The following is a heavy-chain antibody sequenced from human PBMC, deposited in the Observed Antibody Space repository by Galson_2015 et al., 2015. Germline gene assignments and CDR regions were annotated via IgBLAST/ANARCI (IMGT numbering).Heavy chain of an antibody. CDR1: GGSISSGSYY. V-gene: IGHV4-61*02. Sequence: TLSLTCTVSGGSISSGSYYWSWIRQPAGKGLEWIGRIYTSGSTNYNPSLKSRVTISVDTSKNQFSLKLSSVTAADTAVYYCARGVVVPAAKYFYGMDVWGQRTTVTVSS. CDR3: ARGVVVPAAKYFYGMDV. CDR2: IYTSGST. J-gene: IGHJ6*02. D-gene: IGHD2-2*01.